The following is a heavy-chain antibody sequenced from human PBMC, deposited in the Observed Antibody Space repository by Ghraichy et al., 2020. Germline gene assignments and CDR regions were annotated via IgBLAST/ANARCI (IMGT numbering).Heavy chain of an antibody. J-gene: IGHJ3*02. CDR2: ISYDGSNK. CDR3: ARGDGVNAWDAFDI. V-gene: IGHV3-30-3*01. CDR1: GFTFSSYA. Sequence: GGSLRLSCAASGFTFSSYAMHWVRQAPGKGLEWVAVISYDGSNKYYADSVKGRFTISRDNSKNTLYLQMNSLRAEDTAVYYCARGDGVNAWDAFDIWGQGTMVTFSS. D-gene: IGHD2-21*01.